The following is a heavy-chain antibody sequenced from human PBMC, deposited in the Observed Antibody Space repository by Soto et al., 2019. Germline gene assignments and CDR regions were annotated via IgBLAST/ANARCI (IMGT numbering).Heavy chain of an antibody. CDR1: GFTFSGYG. Sequence: GGSLRLSCAASGFTFSGYGMHWVRQAPGKGLEWVAVIWYDGSNKYYADSVKGRFTISRDNSKNTLYLQMNSLRAEDTAVYYCARASGAAAVEGLYGMDVWGQGTTVTVSS. CDR3: ARASGAAAVEGLYGMDV. J-gene: IGHJ6*02. V-gene: IGHV3-33*01. CDR2: IWYDGSNK. D-gene: IGHD6-13*01.